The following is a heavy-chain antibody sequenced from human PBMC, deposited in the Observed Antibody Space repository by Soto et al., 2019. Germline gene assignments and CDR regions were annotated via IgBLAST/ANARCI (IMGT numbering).Heavy chain of an antibody. V-gene: IGHV4-30-4*01. CDR2: IYYTGNT. CDR3: ARGATDGLWFGELSSGLFDY. D-gene: IGHD3-10*01. Sequence: LSETLSLTCTVSGGSISSGDYYWSWIRQPPGKGLEWIGYIYYTGNTYYNPSLKSRVTISVDTSKNQFSLSLSSVTAADTAVYYCARGATDGLWFGELSSGLFDYWGQGALVTVSS. CDR1: GGSISSGDYY. J-gene: IGHJ4*02.